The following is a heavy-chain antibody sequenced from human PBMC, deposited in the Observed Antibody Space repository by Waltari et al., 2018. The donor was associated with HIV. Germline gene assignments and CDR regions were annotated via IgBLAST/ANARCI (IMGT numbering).Heavy chain of an antibody. J-gene: IGHJ6*02. V-gene: IGHV3-48*02. CDR3: ARDKLGDSAPV. D-gene: IGHD1-26*01. CDR1: GFSIPTYS. Sequence: EVQLVESGGGLVKPGGTLRLSGTVSGFSIPTYSIYWVRQRPGKGLELISYISGSTNTKYYAESVKGRFTVSRDNAKNSAFLDMSALRDDDTAIYYCARDKLGDSAPVWGQGTTVAVSS. CDR2: ISGSTNTK.